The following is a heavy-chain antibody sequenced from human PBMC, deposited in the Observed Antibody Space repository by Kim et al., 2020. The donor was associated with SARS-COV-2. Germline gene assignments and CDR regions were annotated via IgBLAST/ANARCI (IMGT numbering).Heavy chain of an antibody. J-gene: IGHJ4*02. V-gene: IGHV3-74*01. CDR2: INNEGTNT. CDR1: GFTFSNYW. CDR3: TTAFEY. Sequence: GGSLRLSCAASGFTFSNYWPHWVRQVPGKGLVWVAGINNEGTNTYYADSVKGRFTISRDNAKNTVYLQMNSLRAEDTAVYYCTTAFEYWAQGTLVTVSS.